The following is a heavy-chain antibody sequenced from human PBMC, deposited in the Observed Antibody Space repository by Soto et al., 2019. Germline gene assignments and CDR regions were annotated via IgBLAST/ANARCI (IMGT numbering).Heavy chain of an antibody. D-gene: IGHD2-15*01. CDR2: IYYSGST. J-gene: IGHJ4*02. CDR1: GGSISSYY. Sequence: SETLSLTCTVSGGSISSYYWSWIRQPPGKGLEWIGYIYYSGSTNYNPSLKSRVTISVDTSKNQFSLKLSSVTAADTAVYYCARHRAGYCSGGSCYGRGYFFDYWGQGTLVPVSS. CDR3: ARHRAGYCSGGSCYGRGYFFDY. V-gene: IGHV4-59*08.